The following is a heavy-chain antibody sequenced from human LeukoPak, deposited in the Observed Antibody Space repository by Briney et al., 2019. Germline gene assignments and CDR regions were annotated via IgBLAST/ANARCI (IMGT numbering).Heavy chain of an antibody. D-gene: IGHD6-19*01. Sequence: AASVKVSCKASGYTFTSYGISWVRQAPGQGLEWMGWIGAYNGNTNYAQKLQGRVTMTTDTSTSTAYMELRSLRSDDTAVYYCARYVAVAGTGLVNYYYMDVWGKGTTVTVSS. J-gene: IGHJ6*03. V-gene: IGHV1-18*01. CDR2: IGAYNGNT. CDR1: GYTFTSYG. CDR3: ARYVAVAGTGLVNYYYMDV.